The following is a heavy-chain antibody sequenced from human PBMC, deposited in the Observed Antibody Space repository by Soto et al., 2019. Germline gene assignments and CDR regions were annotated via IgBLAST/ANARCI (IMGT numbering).Heavy chain of an antibody. V-gene: IGHV4-31*03. Sequence: SETLSLTCTVSGGSISSGGYYWSWIRQHPGKGLEWIGYIYYSGSTYYNPSLKSRVTISVDTSKNQFSLKLSSVTAADTAVYYCARDDYYYDSSGYYYRDGMDVWGQGTTVTVSS. CDR3: ARDDYYYDSSGYYYRDGMDV. CDR1: GGSISSGGYY. J-gene: IGHJ6*02. D-gene: IGHD3-22*01. CDR2: IYYSGST.